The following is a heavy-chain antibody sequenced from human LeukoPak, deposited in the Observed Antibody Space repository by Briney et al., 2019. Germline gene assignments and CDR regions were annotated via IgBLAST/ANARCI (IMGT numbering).Heavy chain of an antibody. CDR1: GGSISSSHYY. Sequence: PSETLSITCTVSGGSISSSHYYWGWIRQPPGKRLEWIGSIYYSGSTYYNPSLKSRVTISVDTSKKQFSLKLSSVTAADTAVYYCARGRDGFSVYFDYWGQGTLVTVSS. CDR3: ARGRDGFSVYFDY. CDR2: IYYSGST. D-gene: IGHD5-24*01. V-gene: IGHV4-39*01. J-gene: IGHJ4*02.